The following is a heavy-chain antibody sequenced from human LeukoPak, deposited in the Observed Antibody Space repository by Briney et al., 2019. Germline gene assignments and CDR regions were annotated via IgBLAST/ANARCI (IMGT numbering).Heavy chain of an antibody. V-gene: IGHV1-2*02. CDR2: INPNSGGT. CDR1: GYTFTGYY. J-gene: IGHJ4*02. CDR3: ARDARRSTGSSYYFDY. D-gene: IGHD2-2*01. Sequence: ASVKVSCKASGYTFTGYYMHWVRRAPGQGLEWMGWINPNSGGTNYAQKFQGRVTMTRDTSISTAYMELSRLRSDDTAVYYCARDARRSTGSSYYFDYWGQGTLVTVSS.